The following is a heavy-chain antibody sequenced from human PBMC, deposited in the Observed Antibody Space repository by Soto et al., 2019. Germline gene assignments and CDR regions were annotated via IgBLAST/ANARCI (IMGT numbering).Heavy chain of an antibody. V-gene: IGHV4-30-4*01. CDR3: ARDSGGYCSGGSCYWFDP. CDR2: IYYSGST. CDR1: GGSISSGDYY. D-gene: IGHD2-15*01. J-gene: IGHJ5*02. Sequence: QVQLQESGPGLVKPSQTLSLTCTVSGGSISSGDYYWSWIRQPPGKGLEWIGYIYYSGSTYYNPSLKSRVTISVDTSKNQFSLKLSSVTAADTAVYYCARDSGGYCSGGSCYWFDPWGQGTLVTVSS.